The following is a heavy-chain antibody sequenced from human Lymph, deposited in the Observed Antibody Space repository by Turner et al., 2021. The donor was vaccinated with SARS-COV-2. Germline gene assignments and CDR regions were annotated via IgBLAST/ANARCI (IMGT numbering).Heavy chain of an antibody. CDR2: FDPEDGET. CDR3: ATLKSNWKILTGRYYFDF. D-gene: IGHD1-1*01. Sequence: QFQLVQSGAEVKKPGASVKVSCKVSGYTLTELSINWVRQAPGKGLEWMGGFDPEDGETIYEQKFQGRVTMTEDTSTDTAYMELSSLRSEDTAVYYCATLKSNWKILTGRYYFDFWGQGTLVTVSS. CDR1: GYTLTELS. V-gene: IGHV1-24*01. J-gene: IGHJ4*02.